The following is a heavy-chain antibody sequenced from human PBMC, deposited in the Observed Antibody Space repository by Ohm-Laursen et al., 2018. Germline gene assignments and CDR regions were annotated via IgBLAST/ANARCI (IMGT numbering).Heavy chain of an antibody. CDR2: ISGSGGST. CDR1: GFTFSSYA. Sequence: SLRLSCTASGFTFSSYAMSWVRQAPGKGLEWVSDISGSGGSTYYADSVKGRFTISRDNSKNSLYLQMNSLRAEDTALYYCAKDTGYDFWSGLGYWGQGTLVTVSS. J-gene: IGHJ4*02. D-gene: IGHD3-3*01. CDR3: AKDTGYDFWSGLGY. V-gene: IGHV3-23*01.